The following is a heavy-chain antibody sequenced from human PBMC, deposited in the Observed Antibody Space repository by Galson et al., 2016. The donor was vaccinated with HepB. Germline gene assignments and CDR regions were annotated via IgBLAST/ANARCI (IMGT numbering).Heavy chain of an antibody. Sequence: SLRLSCAASGFTFSTFAMHWVRQAPGKGLEWVAFISYDGRNTYYGDSVRGRFTISRDNSKNTLYLEMNRLRADDTALYYCARKYYYDTPDYAFDYWGQGTLVTVSS. D-gene: IGHD3-22*01. CDR2: ISYDGRNT. J-gene: IGHJ4*02. CDR3: ARKYYYDTPDYAFDY. CDR1: GFTFSTFA. V-gene: IGHV3-30*04.